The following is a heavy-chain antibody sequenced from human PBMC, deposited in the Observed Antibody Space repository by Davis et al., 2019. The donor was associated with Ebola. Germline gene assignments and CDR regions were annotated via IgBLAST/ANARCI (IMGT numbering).Heavy chain of an antibody. CDR1: GYRFSSYG. J-gene: IGHJ4*02. V-gene: IGHV1-2*02. D-gene: IGHD3-10*01. Sequence: ASVKVSCKASGYRFSSYGISWVRQAPGQGLEWMGWINPNSGGTNYAQKFQGRVTMTRDTSISTAYMELSRLRSDDTAVYYCARAPTWSQINYYCFDYWGQETLVTVSS. CDR2: INPNSGGT. CDR3: ARAPTWSQINYYCFDY.